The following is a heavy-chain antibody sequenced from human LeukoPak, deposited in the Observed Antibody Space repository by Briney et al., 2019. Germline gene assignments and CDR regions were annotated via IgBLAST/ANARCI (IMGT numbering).Heavy chain of an antibody. J-gene: IGHJ5*02. CDR2: INTSGGST. CDR1: GYTFTSYY. V-gene: IGHV1-46*01. CDR3: ARSQGGNTLWFDP. D-gene: IGHD4-23*01. Sequence: ASVKVSCKASGYTFTSYYMHWVRQAPGQGLEWMGIINTSGGSTTYAQKFQGRVSMTRDTSTSTVYLEVSSLRSEDTAVYYCARSQGGNTLWFDPWGQGTLVTVSP.